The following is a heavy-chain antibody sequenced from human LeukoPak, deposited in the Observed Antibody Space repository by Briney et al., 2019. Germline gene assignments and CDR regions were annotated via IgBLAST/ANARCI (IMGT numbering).Heavy chain of an antibody. J-gene: IGHJ4*02. V-gene: IGHV3-66*01. D-gene: IGHD4-11*01. CDR2: IYGGGST. CDR1: GFTVSRNY. CDR3: AKDRIAVTTSFDY. Sequence: PGGSLRLSCAASGFTVSRNYMSWVRQAPGKGLEWLSVIYGGGSTYYAGSVKGRFTISRDDSKNTLYLHMNSLRAEDTAVYYCAKDRIAVTTSFDYWGQGTLVTVSS.